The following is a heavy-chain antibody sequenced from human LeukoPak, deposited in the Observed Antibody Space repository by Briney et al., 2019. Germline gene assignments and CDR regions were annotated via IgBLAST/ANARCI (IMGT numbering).Heavy chain of an antibody. D-gene: IGHD5-12*01. V-gene: IGHV3-23*01. CDR3: ANPVGYGEAFDI. Sequence: PGRSLRLSCAASGFTFTSSAMSWVPKAPGKGLEWVSGTSASGGSTYYADSVEGRFTISRDNSKNTLYRQMTSVRAEDTGVYYFANPVGYGEAFDIWGQGTMVTVSS. CDR1: GFTFTSSA. CDR2: TSASGGST. J-gene: IGHJ3*02.